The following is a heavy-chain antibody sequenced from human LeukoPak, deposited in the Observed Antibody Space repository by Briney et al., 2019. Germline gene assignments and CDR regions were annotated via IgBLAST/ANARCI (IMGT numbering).Heavy chain of an antibody. D-gene: IGHD6-13*01. Sequence: GGSLRLSCAASGFTFSSYAMHWVRQAPGKGLEWVAVISYDGSNKYYADSVKGRFAISRDNSKNTLYLQMNSLRAEDTAVYYCAKEEIAAAGTYYYYGMDVWGPGTTVTVSS. CDR3: AKEEIAAAGTYYYYGMDV. V-gene: IGHV3-30*09. J-gene: IGHJ6*02. CDR1: GFTFSSYA. CDR2: ISYDGSNK.